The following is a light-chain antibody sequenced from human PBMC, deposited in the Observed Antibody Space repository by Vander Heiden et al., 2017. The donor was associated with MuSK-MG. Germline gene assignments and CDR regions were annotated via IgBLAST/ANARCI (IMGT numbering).Light chain of an antibody. V-gene: IGLV3-19*01. CDR2: GKK. CDR3: HSRDSSGDHVV. J-gene: IGLJ2*01. Sequence: SSELTQAPDVSVALGQTVKITCQGDSLRKFYTSWYQQKAGQAPVLVFYGKKNRPSGIPDRISGTRSGDTASLTIAGAQAEGEAEYYCHSRDSSGDHVVFGGGTKLTVL. CDR1: SLRKFY.